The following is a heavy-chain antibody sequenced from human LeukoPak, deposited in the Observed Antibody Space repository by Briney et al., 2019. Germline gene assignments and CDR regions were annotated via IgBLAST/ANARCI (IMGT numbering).Heavy chain of an antibody. J-gene: IGHJ3*02. V-gene: IGHV1-69*06. CDR2: IIPIFGTP. D-gene: IGHD3-10*01. Sequence: SVKVSCKASGGTFSSYAISWVRQAPGQGLEWMGGIIPIFGTPNYAQKFQGRVTITADKSTSTAYMELSSLRSEDTAVYYCARVYYYGSGRNDAFDIWGQGTMVTVSS. CDR1: GGTFSSYA. CDR3: ARVYYYGSGRNDAFDI.